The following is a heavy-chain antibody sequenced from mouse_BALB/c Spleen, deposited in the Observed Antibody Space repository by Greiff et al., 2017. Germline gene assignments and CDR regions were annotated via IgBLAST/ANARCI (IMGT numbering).Heavy chain of an antibody. CDR1: GFTFSSYG. J-gene: IGHJ4*01. Sequence: EVMLVESGGDLVKPGGSLKLSCAASGFTFSSYGMSWVRQTPDKRLEWVATISSGGSYTYYPDSVKGRFTISRDNAKNTLYLQMSSLKSEDTAMYYCARGLKGYAMDYWGQGTSVTVSS. CDR2: ISSGGSYT. CDR3: ARGLKGYAMDY. V-gene: IGHV5-6*02.